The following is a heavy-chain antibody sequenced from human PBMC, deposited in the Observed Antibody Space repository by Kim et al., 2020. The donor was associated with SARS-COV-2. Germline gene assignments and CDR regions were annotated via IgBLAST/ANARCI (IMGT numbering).Heavy chain of an antibody. CDR2: ISGSGGST. CDR1: GFTFSSYA. D-gene: IGHD3-3*01. Sequence: GGSLRLSCAASGFTFSSYAMSWVRQAPGKGLEWVSAISGSGGSTYYADSVKGRFTISRDNSKNTLYLQMNSLRAEDTAVYYCAKDLRGYDFWSGFIPIPIDYFDYWGQGTLVTVSS. J-gene: IGHJ4*02. V-gene: IGHV3-23*01. CDR3: AKDLRGYDFWSGFIPIPIDYFDY.